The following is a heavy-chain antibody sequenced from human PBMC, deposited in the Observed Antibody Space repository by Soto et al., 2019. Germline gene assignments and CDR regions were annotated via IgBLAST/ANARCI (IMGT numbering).Heavy chain of an antibody. J-gene: IGHJ5*02. Sequence: LRLSSAASGCSFSSYWMSWVRQAPGKGPEWVANIKEDGGEQHYVDSVKGRFTISRDNTENSLFLQMNNLRAEDSAIYSCAITTSTVSYWFDPWGPGTQVTVSS. CDR2: IKEDGGEQ. V-gene: IGHV3-7*03. CDR1: GCSFSSYW. D-gene: IGHD4-4*01. CDR3: AITTSTVSYWFDP.